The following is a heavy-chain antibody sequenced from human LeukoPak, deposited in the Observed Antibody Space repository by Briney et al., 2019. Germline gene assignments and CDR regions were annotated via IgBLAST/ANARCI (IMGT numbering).Heavy chain of an antibody. J-gene: IGHJ4*02. Sequence: GGSLRLSCAASGFTVSSNYMSWVRQAPGKGLEWVSVIYSGGSTYYADSVKGRFTISGGNSKNTLYLQMNSLRAEDTAVYYCARDTPDCSSTSCPFDYWGQGTLVTVSS. D-gene: IGHD2-2*01. CDR1: GFTVSSNY. CDR2: IYSGGST. CDR3: ARDTPDCSSTSCPFDY. V-gene: IGHV3-66*01.